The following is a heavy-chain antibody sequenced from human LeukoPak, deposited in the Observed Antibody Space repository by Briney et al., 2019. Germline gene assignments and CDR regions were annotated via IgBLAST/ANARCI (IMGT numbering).Heavy chain of an antibody. Sequence: GGSLRLSCAASGFTFSNYWMTWVRQAPGKGLEWVSSIYSGGTPYYADTVKGRIIISKDNSKNMVYLQMASPRAEDTAVYYCASYCSSGSCYFDAWGQGTLVTVTS. D-gene: IGHD2-15*01. CDR2: IYSGGTP. V-gene: IGHV3-53*01. CDR1: GFTFSNYW. J-gene: IGHJ4*02. CDR3: ASYCSSGSCYFDA.